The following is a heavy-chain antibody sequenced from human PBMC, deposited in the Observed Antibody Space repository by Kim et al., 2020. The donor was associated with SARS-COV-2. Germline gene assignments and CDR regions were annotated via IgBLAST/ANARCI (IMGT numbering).Heavy chain of an antibody. J-gene: IGHJ6*02. CDR2: ISASDGRT. Sequence: GGSLRLSCAVSGFTFSNYAMGWVRQTPAKGLEWVSAISASDGRTYYADSVRGRFTISRDNAQDSLYLLMNNLRDDDTGLYYCTKHRPGVGMDVWGQGTTV. CDR3: TKHRPGVGMDV. CDR1: GFTFSNYA. V-gene: IGHV3-23*01.